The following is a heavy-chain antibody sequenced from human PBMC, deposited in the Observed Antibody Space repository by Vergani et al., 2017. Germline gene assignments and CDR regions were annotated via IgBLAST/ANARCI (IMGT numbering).Heavy chain of an antibody. CDR2: INPSGGST. Sequence: QVQLVQSGAEVKKPGASVKVSCKASGYTFTSYYMHWVRQAPGQGLEWMGIINPSGGSTSYAQKFQGRVTMTRDTSTSTVYMELSSLRSEDTAVYYCSREVDYGCNSGGAFDIWGQGTMVTVSS. CDR3: SREVDYGCNSGGAFDI. J-gene: IGHJ3*02. D-gene: IGHD4-23*01. CDR1: GYTFTSYY. V-gene: IGHV1-46*01.